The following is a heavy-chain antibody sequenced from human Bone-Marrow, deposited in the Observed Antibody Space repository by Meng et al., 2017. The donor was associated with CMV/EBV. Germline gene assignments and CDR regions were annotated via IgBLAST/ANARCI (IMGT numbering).Heavy chain of an antibody. CDR3: TRGDIVGAFDI. CDR1: GFTFGDYA. Sequence: GESLKISCTASGFTFGDYAMSWVRQAPGKGLEWVGFIRSKAYGGTTEYAASVKGRFTISRDDSKSIAYLQMNSLKTEDTAVYYCTRGDIVGAFDIWGQGTMVTVSS. CDR2: IRSKAYGGTT. V-gene: IGHV3-49*04. D-gene: IGHD5-12*01. J-gene: IGHJ3*02.